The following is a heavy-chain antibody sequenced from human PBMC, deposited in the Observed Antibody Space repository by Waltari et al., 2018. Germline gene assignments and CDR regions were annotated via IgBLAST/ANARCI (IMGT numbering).Heavy chain of an antibody. CDR2: IIPIVGTA. CDR1: GGTFSSYA. CDR3: ARGHSYLAAAGMRDY. D-gene: IGHD6-13*01. J-gene: IGHJ4*02. Sequence: QVQLVQSGAEVKKPGSSVKVSCKASGGTFSSYAISWVRQAPGQGLEWMGGIIPIVGTANYAQKFQGRVTMTRNTSISTAYMELSSLRSEDTAVYYCARGHSYLAAAGMRDYWGQGTLVTVSS. V-gene: IGHV1-69*05.